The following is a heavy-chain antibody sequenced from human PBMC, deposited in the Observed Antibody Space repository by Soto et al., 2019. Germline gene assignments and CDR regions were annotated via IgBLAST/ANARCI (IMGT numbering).Heavy chain of an antibody. CDR1: GYSFTSYW. D-gene: IGHD2-2*01. J-gene: IGHJ6*02. V-gene: IGHV5-10-1*01. Sequence: GESLKISCKGSGYSFTSYWISWVRQMPGKGLEWMGRIDPSDSYTNYSPSFQGHVTISADKSISTAYLQWSSLKASDTAMYYCARQDIVVVPAAPYGMDVWGQGXTVTVSS. CDR3: ARQDIVVVPAAPYGMDV. CDR2: IDPSDSYT.